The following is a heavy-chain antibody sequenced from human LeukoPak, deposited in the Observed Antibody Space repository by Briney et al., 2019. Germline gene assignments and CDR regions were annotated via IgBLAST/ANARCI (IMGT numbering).Heavy chain of an antibody. CDR3: GREDRIVLGNDALDI. V-gene: IGHV3-74*01. CDR2: ISGDGRTI. D-gene: IGHD2-8*01. Sequence: PGGSLRLSCAASGFTVSNYWMSWVRQAPGKGLVWISRISGDGRTISYADSVKGRFTISRDNAKNTVSLQMNSLRGEDTAVYYCGREDRIVLGNDALDIWGQGTMVTVPS. CDR1: GFTVSNYW. J-gene: IGHJ3*02.